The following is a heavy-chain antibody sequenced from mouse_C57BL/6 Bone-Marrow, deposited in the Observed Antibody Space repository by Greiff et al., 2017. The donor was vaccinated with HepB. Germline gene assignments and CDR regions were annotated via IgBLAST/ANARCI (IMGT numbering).Heavy chain of an antibody. D-gene: IGHD2-5*01. CDR3: ANGYSNYWYFDV. J-gene: IGHJ1*03. CDR2: IHPSDSDT. V-gene: IGHV1-74*01. Sequence: LQQPGAELVKPGASVKVSCKASGYTFTSYWMHWVKQRPGQGLEWIGRIHPSDSDTNYNQKFKGKATLTVDKSYSTAYMQLSSLTSEDSAVYYCANGYSNYWYFDVWGTGTTVTVSS. CDR1: GYTFTSYW.